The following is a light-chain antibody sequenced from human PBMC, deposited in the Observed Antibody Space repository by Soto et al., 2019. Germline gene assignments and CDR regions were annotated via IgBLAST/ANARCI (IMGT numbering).Light chain of an antibody. V-gene: IGLV2-14*01. CDR3: SSFTSGNTRV. Sequence: QSVLTQPASVSGSPGQSSAISCTGTSSDVGGYNYVSWYQQHPGKAPKLIIYDVSNRPSGVSNRFSGSKSGNTASLTISGLQAEDEADYYCSSFTSGNTRVFGGGTKVTVL. CDR2: DVS. J-gene: IGLJ3*02. CDR1: SSDVGGYNY.